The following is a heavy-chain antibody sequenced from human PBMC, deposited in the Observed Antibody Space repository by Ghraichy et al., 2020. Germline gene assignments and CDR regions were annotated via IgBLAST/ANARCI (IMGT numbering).Heavy chain of an antibody. CDR1: GGSFSGYY. CDR3: ARAEGFGESGWFDP. V-gene: IGHV4-34*01. CDR2: INHSGST. J-gene: IGHJ5*02. D-gene: IGHD3-10*01. Sequence: SETLSLTCAVYGGSFSGYYWSWIRQPPGKGLEWIGEINHSGSTNYNPSLKSRVTISVDTSKNQFSLKLSSVTAADTAVYYCARAEGFGESGWFDPWGQGTLVTVSS.